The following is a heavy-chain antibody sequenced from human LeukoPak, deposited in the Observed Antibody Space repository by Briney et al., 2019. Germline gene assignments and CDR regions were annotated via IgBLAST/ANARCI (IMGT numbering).Heavy chain of an antibody. Sequence: GGSLRLSCAASGFTFSSYAMSWVRQAPGRGLEWVSAISGSGGSTYYADSVKGRFTISRDNSKNTLYLQMNSLRAEDTAVYYCAKDLRDNYYYYGMDVWGQGATVTVSS. CDR1: GFTFSSYA. J-gene: IGHJ6*02. V-gene: IGHV3-23*01. D-gene: IGHD4-17*01. CDR2: ISGSGGST. CDR3: AKDLRDNYYYYGMDV.